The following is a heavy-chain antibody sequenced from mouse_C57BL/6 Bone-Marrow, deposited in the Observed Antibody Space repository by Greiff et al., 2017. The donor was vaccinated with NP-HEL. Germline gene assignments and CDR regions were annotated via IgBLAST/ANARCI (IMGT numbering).Heavy chain of an antibody. Sequence: VQGVESGAELARPGASVKLSCKASGYTFTSYGISWVKQRTGQGLEWIGEIYPRSGNTYYNEKFKGKATLTADKSSSTAYMELRSLTSEDSAVYFCARDLIGYFDVWGTGTTVTVSS. CDR3: ARDLIGYFDV. CDR1: GYTFTSYG. J-gene: IGHJ1*03. V-gene: IGHV1-81*01. CDR2: IYPRSGNT.